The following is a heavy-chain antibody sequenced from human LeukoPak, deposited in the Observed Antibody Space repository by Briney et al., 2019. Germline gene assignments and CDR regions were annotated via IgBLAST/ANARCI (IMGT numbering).Heavy chain of an antibody. D-gene: IGHD3-16*01. CDR1: GTTVSSNY. V-gene: IGHV3-66*01. J-gene: IGHJ4*02. Sequence: PAGPLKPSCAPPGTTVSSNYMSRVRQAPGKGLEWVSVIYSGGSTYYADSVKGRFTISRDNSKKTLYLQMNSLRAEDTAVYYCARDLTAYFDYWGQGTLVTVSS. CDR2: IYSGGST. CDR3: ARDLTAYFDY.